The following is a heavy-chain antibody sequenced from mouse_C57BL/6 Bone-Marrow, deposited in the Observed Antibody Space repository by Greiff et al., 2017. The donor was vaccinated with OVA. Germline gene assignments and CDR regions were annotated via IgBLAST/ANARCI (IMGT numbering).Heavy chain of an antibody. D-gene: IGHD2-3*01. CDR3: TTCDGYLCVAY. Sequence: VQLKQSGAELVRPGASVTLSCTASGFNIKDDYMHWVKQRPEQGLEWIGWIDPENGDTAYASKFQGKATITADTSSNTAYLQLSSLTSEDAAVYCCTTCDGYLCVAYWGQGTLVTVSA. CDR2: IDPENGDT. V-gene: IGHV14-4*01. J-gene: IGHJ3*01. CDR1: GFNIKDDY.